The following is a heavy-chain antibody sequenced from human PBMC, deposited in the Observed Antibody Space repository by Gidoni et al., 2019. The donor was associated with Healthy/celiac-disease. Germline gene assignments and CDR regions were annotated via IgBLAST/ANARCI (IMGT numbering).Heavy chain of an antibody. J-gene: IGHJ4*02. V-gene: IGHV5-51*01. D-gene: IGHD3-22*01. Sequence: EVQLVQSGAEVKKPGESLKISCKGSGYGFTSYWIGWVRQMPGKGLEWMGIIYPGDSDTRYSPSFQGQVTISADKSISTAYLQWSSLKASDTAMYYCARQEYYYDSSGYCDYWGQGTLVTVSS. CDR3: ARQEYYYDSSGYCDY. CDR1: GYGFTSYW. CDR2: IYPGDSDT.